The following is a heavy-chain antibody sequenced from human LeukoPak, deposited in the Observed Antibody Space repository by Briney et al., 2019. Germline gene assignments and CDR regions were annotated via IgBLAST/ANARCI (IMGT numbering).Heavy chain of an antibody. Sequence: PGGSLRLSCAASGFTFSSYGMHWVRQATGKGLEWVTFIWFDGSDKYYADSVKGRFTISRDNSKNTLYLQMNSLRAEDTAVYYCACDYGGNSGVDYWGQGTLVTVSS. CDR3: ACDYGGNSGVDY. CDR2: IWFDGSDK. D-gene: IGHD4-23*01. J-gene: IGHJ4*02. V-gene: IGHV3-30*02. CDR1: GFTFSSYG.